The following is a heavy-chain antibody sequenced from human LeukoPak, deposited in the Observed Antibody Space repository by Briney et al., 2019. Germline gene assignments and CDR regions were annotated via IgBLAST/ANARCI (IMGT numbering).Heavy chain of an antibody. CDR1: GGSISSGGYY. CDR3: ARDGAATIPNAFDI. D-gene: IGHD6-13*01. CDR2: IYHSGST. Sequence: SQTLSLTCTVSGGSISSGGYYWSWIRQPPGKGLEWIGYIYHSGSTYYNPSLKSRVTMSVDTSKNQFSLKLSSVTAADTAVYYCARDGAATIPNAFDIWGQGTMVTVSS. J-gene: IGHJ3*02. V-gene: IGHV4-30-2*01.